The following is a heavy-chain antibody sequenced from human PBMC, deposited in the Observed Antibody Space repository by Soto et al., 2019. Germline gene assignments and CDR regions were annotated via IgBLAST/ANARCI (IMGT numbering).Heavy chain of an antibody. V-gene: IGHV1-18*01. CDR3: ARDRRSGSYCARFDY. CDR1: GYTFTTYG. Sequence: ASVKVSCKASGYTFTTYGISWVRQAPGQGLEWMGWISSYNGSTNYAQKFQDRVTMTTDTSTNIAYMELRSLRSDDTAVYYCARDRRSGSYCARFDYWGQGTLVTVSS. CDR2: ISSYNGST. D-gene: IGHD1-26*01. J-gene: IGHJ4*02.